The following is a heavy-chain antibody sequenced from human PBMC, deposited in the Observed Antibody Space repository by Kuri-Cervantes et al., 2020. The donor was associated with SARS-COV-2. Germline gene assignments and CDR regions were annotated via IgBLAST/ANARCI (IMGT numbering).Heavy chain of an antibody. Sequence: GESLKISCVASGFNFSTTDMHWVRQAPGKGLEWVTFISSDGKNKKCMASGKGRFTISRDNSKNTLYLQMNSLRAEDTAVYYCAKDQNLDVVVVPAAWGQGTLVTVSS. CDR3: AKDQNLDVVVVPAA. D-gene: IGHD2-15*01. J-gene: IGHJ5*02. CDR2: ISSDGKNK. CDR1: GFNFSTTD. V-gene: IGHV3-30*18.